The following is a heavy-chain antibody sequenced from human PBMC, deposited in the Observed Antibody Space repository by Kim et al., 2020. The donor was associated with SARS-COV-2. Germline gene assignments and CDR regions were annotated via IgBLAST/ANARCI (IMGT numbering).Heavy chain of an antibody. CDR2: IYHSGST. CDR3: ARDNTSINPYDRGSFDY. CDR1: GGSISSSNW. D-gene: IGHD3-10*01. V-gene: IGHV4-4*02. J-gene: IGHJ4*02. Sequence: SETLSLTCAVSGGSISSSNWWSWVRQPPGKGLEWIGEIYHSGSTNYNPSLKSRVTISVDKSKNQFSLKLSSVTAADTAVYYCARDNTSINPYDRGSFDYWGQGTLVTVSS.